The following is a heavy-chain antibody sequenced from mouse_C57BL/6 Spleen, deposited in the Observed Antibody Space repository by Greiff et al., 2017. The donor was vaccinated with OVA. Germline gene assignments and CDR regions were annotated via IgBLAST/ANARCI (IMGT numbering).Heavy chain of an antibody. D-gene: IGHD2-5*01. V-gene: IGHV1-7*01. CDR2: INPSSGYT. Sequence: QVQLQQSGADLAKPGASVKLSCTASGYTFTSYWMHWVKQRPGQGLEWIGYINPSSGYTKYNQKFKDKATLTADKSSSTAYMQLSSLTYEDSAVYYCAYSNYFDYWGQGTTLTVSS. CDR1: GYTFTSYW. CDR3: AYSNYFDY. J-gene: IGHJ2*01.